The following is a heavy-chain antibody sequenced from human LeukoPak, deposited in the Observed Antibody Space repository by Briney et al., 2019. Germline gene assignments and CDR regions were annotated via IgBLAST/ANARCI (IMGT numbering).Heavy chain of an antibody. CDR2: IIPILGIA. D-gene: IGHD4-17*01. Sequence: ASVKVSCKASGGTFSSYAISWVRQAPGQGLEWMGRIIPILGIANYAQEFQGRVTITADKSTSTAYMELSSLRSEDTAVYYCARDRLYGDDPNYYYYGMDVWGQGTTVTVSS. CDR3: ARDRLYGDDPNYYYYGMDV. CDR1: GGTFSSYA. J-gene: IGHJ6*02. V-gene: IGHV1-69*04.